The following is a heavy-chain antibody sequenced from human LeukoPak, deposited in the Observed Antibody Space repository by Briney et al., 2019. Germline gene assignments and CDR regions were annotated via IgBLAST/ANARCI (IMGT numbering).Heavy chain of an antibody. CDR1: GFTFSIYA. Sequence: GSLRLSCAASGFTFSIYAMNWVRQAPGKGLEWVAVISYDGSNKYYADSVKGRFTISRDNSKNTLYLQMNSLRAEDTAVYYCARILHFDYWGQGTLVTVSS. J-gene: IGHJ4*02. V-gene: IGHV3-30-3*01. D-gene: IGHD1-26*01. CDR3: ARILHFDY. CDR2: ISYDGSNK.